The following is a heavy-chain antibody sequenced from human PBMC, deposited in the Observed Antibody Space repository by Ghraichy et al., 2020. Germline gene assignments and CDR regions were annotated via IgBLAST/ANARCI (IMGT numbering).Heavy chain of an antibody. CDR3: TRSGAIRRYSYSGYFDY. CDR2: IRSKAYGGTT. J-gene: IGHJ4*02. V-gene: IGHV3-49*03. D-gene: IGHD6-13*01. CDR1: GFTFGDYA. Sequence: GGSLRLSCTASGFTFGDYAMSWFRQAPGKGLEWVGFIRSKAYGGTTEYAASVKGRFTISRDDSKSIAYLQMNSLKTEDTAVYYCTRSGAIRRYSYSGYFDYWGQGTLVTVSS.